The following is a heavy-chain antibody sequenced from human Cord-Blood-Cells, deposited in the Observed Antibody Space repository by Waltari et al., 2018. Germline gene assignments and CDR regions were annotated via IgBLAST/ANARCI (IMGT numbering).Heavy chain of an antibody. Sequence: EVQLVESGGGLVKPGGSLRLSCAASGFNFSNARLSWLRQPPGKGLEWVGRIKSKTDGGTTDYAAPVKGRFTISRDDSKNTLYLQMNSLKTEDTAVYYCTTLGDSSSSGEGYWGQGTLVTVSS. J-gene: IGHJ4*02. CDR1: GFNFSNAR. CDR2: IKSKTDGGTT. D-gene: IGHD6-6*01. V-gene: IGHV3-15*01. CDR3: TTLGDSSSSGEGY.